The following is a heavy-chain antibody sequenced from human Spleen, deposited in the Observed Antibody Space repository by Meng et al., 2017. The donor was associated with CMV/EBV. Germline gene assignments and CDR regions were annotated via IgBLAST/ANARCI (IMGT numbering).Heavy chain of an antibody. J-gene: IGHJ6*02. CDR1: GGSISSSSYY. CDR3: ARERGRRITIFGVVILYGMDV. D-gene: IGHD3-3*01. Sequence: SETLSLTCTVSGGSISSSSYYWGWIRQPPGKGLEWIGTIYYSGRTHYNPSLKSRVTISVDTSKNQFSLKLSSVTAADTAVYYCARERGRRITIFGVVILYGMDVWGQGTTVTVSS. V-gene: IGHV4-39*07. CDR2: IYYSGRT.